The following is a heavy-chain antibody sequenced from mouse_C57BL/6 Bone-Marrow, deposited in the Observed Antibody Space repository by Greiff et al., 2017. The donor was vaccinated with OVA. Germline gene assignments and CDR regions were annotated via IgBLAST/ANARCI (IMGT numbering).Heavy chain of an antibody. V-gene: IGHV1-15*01. J-gene: IGHJ2*01. CDR3: TRSYSNYGDLDY. CDR1: GYTFTDYE. CDR2: IDPETGGT. Sequence: QVQLQQSGAELVRPGASVTLSCKASGYTFTDYEMHWVKQTPVHGLEWIGAIDPETGGTAYNQKFKGKAILTADKSSSTAYMELRSLTSEDSAVYYCTRSYSNYGDLDYWGQGTTLTVSS. D-gene: IGHD2-5*01.